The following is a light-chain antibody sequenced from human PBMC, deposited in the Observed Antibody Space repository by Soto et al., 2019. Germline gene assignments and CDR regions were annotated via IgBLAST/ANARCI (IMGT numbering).Light chain of an antibody. CDR3: SSYTGSSTLV. CDR1: TSDVGTYNS. V-gene: IGLV2-14*01. J-gene: IGLJ2*01. Sequence: QSALTQPASVSGSPGQSITISCTGTTSDVGTYNSVSWYQQHPGKAPRLMIYEVSNRPSGVSNRFSGSKSGNTASLTISGLQADDEADYYCSSYTGSSTLVFGGGTKLTVL. CDR2: EVS.